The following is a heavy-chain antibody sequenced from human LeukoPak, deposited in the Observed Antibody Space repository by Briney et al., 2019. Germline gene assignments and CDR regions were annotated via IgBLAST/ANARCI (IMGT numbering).Heavy chain of an antibody. CDR2: IKSKRDGGTI. D-gene: IGHD2-15*01. Sequence: GGSLRLSCAASGFTFSNAWMSWVRQAPGKGLEWVGLIKSKRDGGTIDYAAPVKGRFTTSRDDSENTVYLQMNSLKTEDTAVYYCTGSGAYCFARGYRGQGTLVTVSS. V-gene: IGHV3-15*05. J-gene: IGHJ4*02. CDR3: TGSGAYCFARGY. CDR1: GFTFSNAW.